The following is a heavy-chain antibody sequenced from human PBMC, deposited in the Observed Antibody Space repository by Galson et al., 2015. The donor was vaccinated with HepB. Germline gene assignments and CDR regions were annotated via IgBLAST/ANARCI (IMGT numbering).Heavy chain of an antibody. D-gene: IGHD1-26*01. J-gene: IGHJ6*02. V-gene: IGHV2-70*11. CDR1: GFSLSTSGMC. CDR2: IDWDDDK. Sequence: PALVKPTQTLTLTCTFSGFSLSTSGMCVSWIRQPPGKALEWLARIDWDDDKYYSTSLKTRLTISKDTSKNQVVLTMTNMDPVDTATYYCARTKWELLLGRYYYYGMDVWGQGTTVTVSS. CDR3: ARTKWELLLGRYYYYGMDV.